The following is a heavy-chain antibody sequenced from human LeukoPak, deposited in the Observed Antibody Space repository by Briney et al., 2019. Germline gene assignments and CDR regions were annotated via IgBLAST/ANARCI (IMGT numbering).Heavy chain of an antibody. CDR3: VRDVTGFDY. CDR1: GDSVSSNSAA. Sequence: SQTLSLTCAISGDSVSSNSAAWNWIRQSPSRGLAWLGRTYYRSKWYTDFTLSVKSRITINPDTSKNQFSLQLNSVTPDDTAVYYCVRDVTGFDYWGQGTLVAVSS. J-gene: IGHJ4*02. CDR2: TYYRSKWYT. V-gene: IGHV6-1*01. D-gene: IGHD1-1*01.